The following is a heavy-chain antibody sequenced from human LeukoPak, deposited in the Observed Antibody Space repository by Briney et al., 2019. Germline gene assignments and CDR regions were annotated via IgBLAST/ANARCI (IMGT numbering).Heavy chain of an antibody. CDR3: ARDHYYDSSGYHNDAFDI. CDR2: IYTSGST. CDR1: GGSISSYY. D-gene: IGHD3-22*01. Sequence: KPSETLSRTCTVSGGSISSYYWSWIRQPAGKGLEWIGRIYTSGSTNYNPSLKSRVTMSVDTSKNQFSLKLSSVTAADTAVYYCARDHYYDSSGYHNDAFDIWGQGTIVTVSS. J-gene: IGHJ3*02. V-gene: IGHV4-4*07.